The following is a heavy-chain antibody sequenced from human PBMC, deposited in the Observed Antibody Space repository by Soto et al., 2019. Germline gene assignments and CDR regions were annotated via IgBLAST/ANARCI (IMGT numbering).Heavy chain of an antibody. CDR1: GGSISSSSYY. D-gene: IGHD3-22*01. Sequence: SETLSLTCTVSGGSISSSSYYWGWIRQPPGKGLEWIGSIYYSGSTYYNPSLKSRVTISVDTSKNQFSLKLSSVTAADTAVYYCAREGRDSSGYLDYWGQGTLVTVSS. CDR2: IYYSGST. J-gene: IGHJ4*02. CDR3: AREGRDSSGYLDY. V-gene: IGHV4-39*07.